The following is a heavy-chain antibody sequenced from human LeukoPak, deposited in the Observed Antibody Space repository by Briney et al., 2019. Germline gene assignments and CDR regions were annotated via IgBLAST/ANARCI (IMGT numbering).Heavy chain of an antibody. D-gene: IGHD3-22*01. CDR2: INHSGST. CDR3: TLYYYDSSGYDTEYFQH. Sequence: SETLSLTCAVYGGSFSGYYWSWIRQPPGKGLEWIGEINHSGSTNYNPSLKSRVTISVDTSKNQFSLKLSSVTAADTAAYYCTLYYYDSSGYDTEYFQHWGQGTLVTVSS. J-gene: IGHJ1*01. V-gene: IGHV4-34*01. CDR1: GGSFSGYY.